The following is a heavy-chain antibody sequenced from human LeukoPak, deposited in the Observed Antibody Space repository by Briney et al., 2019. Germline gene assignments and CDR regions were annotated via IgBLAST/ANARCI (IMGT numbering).Heavy chain of an antibody. V-gene: IGHV4-39*07. CDR3: ARVPTVTFFDY. CDR1: GGFISSSSYY. CDR2: IYYSGST. Sequence: SETLSLTCTVPGGFISSSSYYWGWIRQPPGKGLEWIGSIYYSGSTYYNPSLKSRVTISVDTSKNQFSLKLSSVTAADTAVYYCARVPTVTFFDYWGQGTLVTVSS. J-gene: IGHJ4*02. D-gene: IGHD4-17*01.